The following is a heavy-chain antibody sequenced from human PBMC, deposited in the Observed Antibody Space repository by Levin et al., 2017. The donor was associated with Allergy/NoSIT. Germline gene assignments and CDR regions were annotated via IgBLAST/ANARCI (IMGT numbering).Heavy chain of an antibody. CDR2: IIPIFGTA. V-gene: IGHV1-69*01. Sequence: KISCKASGGTFSSYAISWVRQAPGQGLEWMGGIIPIFGTANYAQKFQGRVTITADESTSTAYMELSSLRSEDTAVYYCASAITMVRGGYYYYYYGMDVWGQGTTVTVSS. CDR3: ASAITMVRGGYYYYYYGMDV. CDR1: GGTFSSYA. D-gene: IGHD3-10*01. J-gene: IGHJ6*02.